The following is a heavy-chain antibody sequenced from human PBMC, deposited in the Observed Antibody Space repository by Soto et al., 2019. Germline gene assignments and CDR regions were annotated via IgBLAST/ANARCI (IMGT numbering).Heavy chain of an antibody. J-gene: IGHJ6*02. CDR2: IYYSGST. D-gene: IGHD2-21*01. V-gene: IGHV4-59*01. CDR3: ARFRWGSHYGMDG. CDR1: GDSISTYY. Sequence: QVQLQESGPGLVKPSETLSLTCTVSGDSISTYYWSWIRQPPGKGLDWIGYIYYSGSTNYNPALKSRVTIPVDTSKNQFSLKLSSGTAADTAVYYCARFRWGSHYGMDGWGQGTTVTVFS.